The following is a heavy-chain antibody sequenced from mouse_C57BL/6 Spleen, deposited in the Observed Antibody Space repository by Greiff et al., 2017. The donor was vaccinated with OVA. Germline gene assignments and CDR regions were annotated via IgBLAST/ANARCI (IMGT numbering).Heavy chain of an antibody. J-gene: IGHJ4*01. Sequence: EVQRVESGGGLVQPGGSMKLSRVASGFTFSNYWMNWVRQSPEKGLEWVAQIRLKSDNYATHYAESVKGRFTISRDDSKSSVYLQMNNLRAEDTGIYYCTYYSNYVGYAMDYWGQGTSVTVSS. D-gene: IGHD2-5*01. CDR3: TYYSNYVGYAMDY. CDR2: IRLKSDNYAT. V-gene: IGHV6-3*01. CDR1: GFTFSNYW.